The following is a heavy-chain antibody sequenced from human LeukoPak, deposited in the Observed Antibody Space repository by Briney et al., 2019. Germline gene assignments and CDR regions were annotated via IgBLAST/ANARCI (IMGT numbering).Heavy chain of an antibody. CDR3: ARDSLPQPGHLQPSTSDDY. V-gene: IGHV4-59*02. CDR1: GASVSSYY. CDR2: FSYSGST. D-gene: IGHD2-2*01. Sequence: SETLSLTCTVSGASVSSYYWSWIRQPPGKGPEWIGYFSYSGSTNYNPSLKSRVTISVDTSKNQFSLKLSSVTAADTAVYYCARDSLPQPGHLQPSTSDDYWGQGTLVTVSS. J-gene: IGHJ4*02.